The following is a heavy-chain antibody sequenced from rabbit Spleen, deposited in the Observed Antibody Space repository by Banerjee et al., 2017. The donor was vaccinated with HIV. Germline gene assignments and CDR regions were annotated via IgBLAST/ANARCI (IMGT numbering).Heavy chain of an antibody. Sequence: LEESGGGLVKPGGTLTLTCTVSGFSFSSNWICWVRQAPGKGLEWIACIDSSDGDTDYANWPKGRFTMSRTSSTTVTLQMTSLTAADTATYFCARDLVGVIGWNFYLWGPGTLVTVS. CDR3: ARDLVGVIGWNFYL. CDR1: GFSFSSNW. V-gene: IGHV1S45*01. J-gene: IGHJ4*01. CDR2: IDSSDGDT. D-gene: IGHD1-1*01.